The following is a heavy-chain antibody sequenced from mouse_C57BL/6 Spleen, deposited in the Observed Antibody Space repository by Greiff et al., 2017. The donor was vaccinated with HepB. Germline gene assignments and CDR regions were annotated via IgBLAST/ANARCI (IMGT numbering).Heavy chain of an antibody. CDR2: IYPRDGST. V-gene: IGHV1-78*01. J-gene: IGHJ2*01. Sequence: QVQLQQSDAELVKPGASVKISCKVSGYTFTDHTIHWMKQRPEQGLEWIGYIYPRDGSTKYNEKFKGKATFTADKSSSTAYMQLNSLTSEDSAVYCCAGVITTVVAPGNFDYWGQGTTLTVSS. CDR1: GYTFTDHT. CDR3: AGVITTVVAPGNFDY. D-gene: IGHD1-1*01.